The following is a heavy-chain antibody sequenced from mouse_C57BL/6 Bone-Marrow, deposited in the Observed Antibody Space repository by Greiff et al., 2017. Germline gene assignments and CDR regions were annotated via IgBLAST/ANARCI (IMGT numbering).Heavy chain of an antibody. D-gene: IGHD2-4*01. CDR1: GYTFTDYE. CDR3: TISIYYDYPLDD. V-gene: IGHV1-15*01. Sequence: VQLQESGAELVRPGASVTLSCKASGYTFTDYEMHWVKQTPVHGLEWIGAIDPETGGTAYNQKFKGKAILTADKSSSTAYMELRSLTSEDSAVYYCTISIYYDYPLDDWGQGTTLTVSS. J-gene: IGHJ2*01. CDR2: IDPETGGT.